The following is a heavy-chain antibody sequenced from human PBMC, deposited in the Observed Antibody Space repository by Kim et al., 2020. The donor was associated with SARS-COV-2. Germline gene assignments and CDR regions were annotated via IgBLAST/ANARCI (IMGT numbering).Heavy chain of an antibody. J-gene: IGHJ5*01. CDR2: IYYSGST. CDR3: ARLEEVYGSGSYDGWF. V-gene: IGHV4-39*01. D-gene: IGHD3-10*01. CDR1: GGSISSSSYY. Sequence: SETLSLTCTVSGGSISSSSYYWGWIRQPPGKGLEWIGSIYYSGSTYYNPSLKSRVTISVDTSKNQFSLKLSSVTAADTAVYYCARLEEVYGSGSYDGWF.